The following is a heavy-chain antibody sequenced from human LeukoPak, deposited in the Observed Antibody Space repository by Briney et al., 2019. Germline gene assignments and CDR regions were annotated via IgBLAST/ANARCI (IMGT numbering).Heavy chain of an antibody. J-gene: IGHJ4*02. V-gene: IGHV2-70*04. Sequence: SGPTLVNPTQTLTLTCTFSGFSLITTGVRMRWIRQAPGKDLEWLARIDWDDDKFYSASLKTRLTISKDDSKHQVVLALTNMDPVDTATYYCVRFTGSYFDFWGQGILVTVSS. D-gene: IGHD1-26*01. CDR1: GFSLITTGVR. CDR3: VRFTGSYFDF. CDR2: IDWDDDK.